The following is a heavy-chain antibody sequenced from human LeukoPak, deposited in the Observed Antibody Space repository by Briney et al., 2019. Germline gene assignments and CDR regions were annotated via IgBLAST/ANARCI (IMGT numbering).Heavy chain of an antibody. V-gene: IGHV3-23*01. Sequence: GGSLRLSCVASGFSFNNYAMNWVRQAPGKGLEWVSLIIGSSGSTFYADSVKGRFTISKDKSKNTLYLQMNSLRAEDTAVYYCAKGAYDYIEIAYFDYWGQGSLVTVSS. CDR3: AKGAYDYIEIAYFDY. D-gene: IGHD5-12*01. J-gene: IGHJ4*02. CDR2: IIGSSGST. CDR1: GFSFNNYA.